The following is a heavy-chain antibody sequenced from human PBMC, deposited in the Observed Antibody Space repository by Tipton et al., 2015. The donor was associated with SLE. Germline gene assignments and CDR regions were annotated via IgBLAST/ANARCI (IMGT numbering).Heavy chain of an antibody. CDR2: INHSGST. D-gene: IGHD6-19*01. J-gene: IGHJ4*02. Sequence: TLSLTCTVSGGSISSSSYYWGWIRQPPGKGLEWIGEINHSGSTNYNPSLKSRVTISVDTSKNQFSLKLSSVTAADTAVYYCARDSLHSSGRRSVYWGQGTLVTVSS. V-gene: IGHV4-39*07. CDR1: GGSISSSSYY. CDR3: ARDSLHSSGRRSVY.